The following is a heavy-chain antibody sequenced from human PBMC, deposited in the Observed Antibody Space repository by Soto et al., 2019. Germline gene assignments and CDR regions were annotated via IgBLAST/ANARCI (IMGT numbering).Heavy chain of an antibody. Sequence: ASVKVSCKASGYTFTSDYMHWVRQAPGQGLEWMGIINPSGGSTSYAQKFQGRVTMTRDTSTSTVYMELSSLRSEDTAVYYCASGRLGIAAAGDDAFDIWDQGTMVTVSS. CDR1: GYTFTSDY. D-gene: IGHD6-13*01. CDR2: INPSGGST. V-gene: IGHV1-46*01. J-gene: IGHJ3*02. CDR3: ASGRLGIAAAGDDAFDI.